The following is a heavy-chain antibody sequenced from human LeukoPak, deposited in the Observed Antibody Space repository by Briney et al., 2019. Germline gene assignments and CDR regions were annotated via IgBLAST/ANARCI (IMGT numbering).Heavy chain of an antibody. J-gene: IGHJ5*02. CDR3: ARDRLDCSSTSCYPPYNWFDP. V-gene: IGHV1-69*13. CDR1: GGTFSSYA. Sequence: ASVKVSCTASGGTFSSYAISWVRQAPGQGLEWMGGIIPIFGTANYAQKFQGRVTITADEPTSTAYMELSSLRSEDTAVYYCARDRLDCSSTSCYPPYNWFDPWGQGTLVTVSS. D-gene: IGHD2-2*01. CDR2: IIPIFGTA.